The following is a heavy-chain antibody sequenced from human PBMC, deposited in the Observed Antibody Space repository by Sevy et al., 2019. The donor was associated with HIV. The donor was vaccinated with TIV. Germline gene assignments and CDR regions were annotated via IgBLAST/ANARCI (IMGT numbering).Heavy chain of an antibody. V-gene: IGHV3-30*03. Sequence: GGSLRLSCAASGFTFSSYGMHWVRQAPGKGLEWVAVISYDGSNKYYADSVKGRFTISRDNSKNTLYLQMNSLRAEDTAVYYCARATKASYYYGSGSYFRTYYYYGMDVWGQGTMVTVSS. CDR1: GFTFSSYG. CDR2: ISYDGSNK. J-gene: IGHJ6*02. CDR3: ARATKASYYYGSGSYFRTYYYYGMDV. D-gene: IGHD3-10*01.